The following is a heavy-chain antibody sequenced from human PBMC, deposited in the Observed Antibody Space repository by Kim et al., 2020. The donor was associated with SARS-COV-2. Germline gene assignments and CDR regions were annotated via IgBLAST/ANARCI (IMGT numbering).Heavy chain of an antibody. V-gene: IGHV4-34*01. J-gene: IGHJ4*02. D-gene: IGHD2-15*01. CDR3: ARAQYSTPDYFDY. CDR2: INHSGST. CDR1: GGSFSGYY. Sequence: SETLSLTCAVYGGSFSGYYWSWIRQPPGKGLEWIGEINHSGSTNYNPSLKSRVTISVDTSKNQFSLKLSSVTAADTAVYYCARAQYSTPDYFDYWGQGTLVTVSS.